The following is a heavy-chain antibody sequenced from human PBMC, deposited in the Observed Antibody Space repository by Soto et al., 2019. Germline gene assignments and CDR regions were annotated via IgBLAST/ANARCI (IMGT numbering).Heavy chain of an antibody. D-gene: IGHD2-2*01. CDR3: AKDRGGDCPDNSCYFGADY. Sequence: PGGSLRLSCAASGFTFSSYGMHWVRQAPGKGLECVAVISDTGSSHYYAASVEGRFTISRENSKNTLSLHMDRLRVEDTAVYYCAKDRGGDCPDNSCYFGADYWGQGPPVTVSS. CDR1: GFTFSSYG. V-gene: IGHV3-30*18. CDR2: ISDTGSSH. J-gene: IGHJ4*02.